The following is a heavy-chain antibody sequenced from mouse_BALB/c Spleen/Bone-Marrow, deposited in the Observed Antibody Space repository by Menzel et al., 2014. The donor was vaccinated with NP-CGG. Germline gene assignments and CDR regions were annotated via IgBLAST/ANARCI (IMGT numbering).Heavy chain of an antibody. CDR3: ARPRWGNYVFVY. J-gene: IGHJ3*01. CDR1: GFDFSRYW. D-gene: IGHD2-1*01. Sequence: EVQLQQSGGGLVQPGGSLKLSCVASGFDFSRYWMSWVRQAPGKGLEWIGEINPDSSTINYTPSLKDKFIISRDNAKNTLYLQMSKVRSEDTALYYCARPRWGNYVFVYWGQGTLVTVST. CDR2: INPDSSTI. V-gene: IGHV4-1*02.